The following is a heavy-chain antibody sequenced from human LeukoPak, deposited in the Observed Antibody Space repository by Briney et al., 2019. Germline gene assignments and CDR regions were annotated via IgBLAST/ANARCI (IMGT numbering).Heavy chain of an antibody. CDR2: INTNTGNP. V-gene: IGHV7-4-1*02. CDR1: GYTFTSHA. Sequence: ASVKVSCKASGYTFTSHAMNWVRQAPGQGLEWMGWINTNTGNPTYAQGFTGRFVFSLDTSVSTAYLQISSLKAEDTAVYYCARVRGAYYYDSSGDDAFDIWGQGTMVTVSS. J-gene: IGHJ3*02. D-gene: IGHD3-22*01. CDR3: ARVRGAYYYDSSGDDAFDI.